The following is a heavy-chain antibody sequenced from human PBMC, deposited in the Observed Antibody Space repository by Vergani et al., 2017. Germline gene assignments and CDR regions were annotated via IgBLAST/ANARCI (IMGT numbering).Heavy chain of an antibody. J-gene: IGHJ4*02. CDR1: GFTLSNYD. D-gene: IGHD3-16*01. Sequence: QVQLVESGGGVVQRGGSRRLSCATSGFTLSNYDMQGIRQGPGKGLEFVAFIQFDGSNQYYADSVKGRFTLSRDFSKNTLYLQMNSLRTDDTATYYCAKHFRGWGIDYWGQGTQVIVSS. CDR2: IQFDGSNQ. CDR3: AKHFRGWGIDY. V-gene: IGHV3-30*02.